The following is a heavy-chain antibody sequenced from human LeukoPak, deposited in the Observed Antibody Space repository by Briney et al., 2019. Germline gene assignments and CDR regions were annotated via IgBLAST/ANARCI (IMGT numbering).Heavy chain of an antibody. CDR2: MYPNSGNT. CDR3: ASRDITMVRGALDTHYYGMDC. V-gene: IGHV1-8*01. J-gene: IGHJ6*02. CDR1: GYTFTSYD. Sequence: ASVKVSCKPSGYTFTSYDINWVRQATGQGVEWMGWMYPNSGNTGYTQKFQGRVTMTRNTSISTAYMELSSLRSEDTTVYYGASRDITMVRGALDTHYYGMDCGRQGTTVIVS. D-gene: IGHD3-10*01.